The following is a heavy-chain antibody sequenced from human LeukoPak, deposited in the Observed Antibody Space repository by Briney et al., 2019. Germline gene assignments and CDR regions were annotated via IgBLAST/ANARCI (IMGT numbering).Heavy chain of an antibody. CDR1: GYTFTSYD. V-gene: IGHV1-8*01. Sequence: SAVTVSCKASGYTFTSYDINWLRPATAQGLEWMGWMNPNSGNTRYAQKFQGRVTMTRNTSISTAYMELRSLRSEDTAVYYSARGWRLYSSSLDYWGQGTLVTVSS. CDR3: ARGWRLYSSSLDY. CDR2: MNPNSGNT. D-gene: IGHD6-13*01. J-gene: IGHJ4*02.